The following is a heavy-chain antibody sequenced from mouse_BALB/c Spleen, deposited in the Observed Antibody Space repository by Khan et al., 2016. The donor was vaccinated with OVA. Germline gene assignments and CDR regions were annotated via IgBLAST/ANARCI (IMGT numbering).Heavy chain of an antibody. V-gene: IGHV1-80*01. J-gene: IGHJ3*01. CDR1: GYAFSSYW. D-gene: IGHD1-1*01. CDR3: AREGYYGSRRAWFAY. CDR2: IYPGGGNT. Sequence: QVQLQQPGAELVRPGSSVKISCKASGYAFSSYWMNWVKQRPGQGLEWIGQIYPGGGNTSYSGNFKGKATLTADKSSNTAYMQLSTLTSEDSAVYCCAREGYYGSRRAWFAYWGQGTLVTVAA.